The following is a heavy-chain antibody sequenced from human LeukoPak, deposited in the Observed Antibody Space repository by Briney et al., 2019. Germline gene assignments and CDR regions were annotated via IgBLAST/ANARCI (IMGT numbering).Heavy chain of an antibody. CDR1: GYTFTSYG. J-gene: IGHJ4*02. CDR2: ISIYKGNT. V-gene: IGHV1-18*01. CDR3: VRDLGYCSTTSCYAY. D-gene: IGHD2-2*01. Sequence: GASVKVSCKASGYTFTSYGIGWVRQAPGQGLEWMGWISIYKGNTNYAQKFQGRVTMTTDTSTSTAYMELRSLRSDDTAVYYCVRDLGYCSTTSCYAYWGQGTLVTVSS.